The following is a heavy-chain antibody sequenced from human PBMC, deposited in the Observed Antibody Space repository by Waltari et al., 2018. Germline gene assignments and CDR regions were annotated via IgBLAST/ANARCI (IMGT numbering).Heavy chain of an antibody. CDR1: GGTFCSYA. Sequence: QVQLVQSGAEVKKPGSSVKVSCKASGGTFCSYAISWVRQAPGQGLEWMGGIIPIFGTANYAQKFQGRVTITADESTSTAYMELSSLRSEDTAVYYCARDLGIAAAGTGAPFDYWGQGTLVTVSS. V-gene: IGHV1-69*13. D-gene: IGHD6-13*01. J-gene: IGHJ4*02. CDR2: IIPIFGTA. CDR3: ARDLGIAAAGTGAPFDY.